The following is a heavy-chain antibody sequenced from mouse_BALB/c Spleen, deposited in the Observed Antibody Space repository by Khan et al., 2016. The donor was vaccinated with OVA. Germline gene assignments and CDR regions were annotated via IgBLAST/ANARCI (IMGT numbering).Heavy chain of an antibody. CDR1: DYSITSDYA. CDR2: ISYSGST. Sequence: EVQLQESGPGLVKPSQSLSLTCTVTDYSITSDYAWNWIRQFPENKLEWMGYISYSGSTSYNPSLKSRISITRDTSKNQFFLQLNSGTTEDTATYDCAREDDYLFDYWGQGTTLAVSS. CDR3: AREDDYLFDY. V-gene: IGHV3-2*02. J-gene: IGHJ2*01. D-gene: IGHD2-4*01.